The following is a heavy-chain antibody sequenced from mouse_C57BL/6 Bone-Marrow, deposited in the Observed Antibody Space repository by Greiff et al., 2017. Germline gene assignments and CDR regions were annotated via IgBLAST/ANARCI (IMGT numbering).Heavy chain of an antibody. CDR2: IYPGSGST. CDR3: AGGYYENAMDY. CDR1: GYTFTSYW. Sequence: QVQLQQPGAELVKPGASVKMSCKASGYTFTSYWITWVKQRPGQGLEWIGDIYPGSGSTNYNEKFKSKATLTVDTSSSPAYMQLSSLPSEDSAVYYCAGGYYENAMDYWGQGTSVTVSS. V-gene: IGHV1-55*01. J-gene: IGHJ4*01. D-gene: IGHD2-3*01.